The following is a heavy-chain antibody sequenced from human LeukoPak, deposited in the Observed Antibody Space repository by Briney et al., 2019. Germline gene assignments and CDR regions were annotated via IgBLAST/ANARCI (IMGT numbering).Heavy chain of an antibody. J-gene: IGHJ4*02. CDR1: GGSISTYY. Sequence: PSETLSLTCTVSGGSISTYYWNWIRQPPGKGLEWIGYIYHSGSTKYNPSLKSRVTISVDTSKNQFSLKLNSVTAADTAVYYCARVRYCSTNRCYDREFDNWGQGTLVTVSS. D-gene: IGHD2-2*01. CDR3: ARVRYCSTNRCYDREFDN. V-gene: IGHV4-59*01. CDR2: IYHSGST.